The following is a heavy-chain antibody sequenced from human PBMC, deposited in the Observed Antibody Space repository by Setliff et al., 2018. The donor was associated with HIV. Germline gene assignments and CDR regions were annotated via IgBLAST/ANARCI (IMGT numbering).Heavy chain of an antibody. CDR2: ISAYNGNT. Sequence: GASVKVSCKASGYTFTSYGISWVRQAPGQGLEWMGWISAYNGNTNYAQKLQGRVTMTTNTSTSTAYMELLSLRSDDTAVYYCARDYSPTFYYYDSSGTFDYWGQGTLVTVSS. CDR1: GYTFTSYG. J-gene: IGHJ4*02. D-gene: IGHD3-22*01. CDR3: ARDYSPTFYYYDSSGTFDY. V-gene: IGHV1-18*01.